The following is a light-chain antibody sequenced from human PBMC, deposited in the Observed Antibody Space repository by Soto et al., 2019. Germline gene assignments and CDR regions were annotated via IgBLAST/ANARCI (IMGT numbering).Light chain of an antibody. CDR3: QQYNNWPLLT. J-gene: IGKJ3*01. Sequence: EIVMTQSPATLSVSPGERATLSCRASQSVSSNLAWYQHKPGQAPRLLIYGASTRATGIPARFSGSGSGTEFTLTISSPQSEDFAVYYGQQYNNWPLLTFGPGTKVDIK. CDR2: GAS. CDR1: QSVSSN. V-gene: IGKV3-15*01.